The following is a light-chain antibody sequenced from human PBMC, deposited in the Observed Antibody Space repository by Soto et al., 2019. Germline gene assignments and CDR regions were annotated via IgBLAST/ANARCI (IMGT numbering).Light chain of an antibody. J-gene: IGKJ1*01. Sequence: EIVMTQSPATLSVSPGERATLSCRASQSVSNNLAWYQQKPGQAPRLLIYGASTRATGIPARFSGSGSGTEFTLTISSLQSEDFAVYYCQQYNNWSRTFGQGTKVESK. V-gene: IGKV3-15*01. CDR1: QSVSNN. CDR3: QQYNNWSRT. CDR2: GAS.